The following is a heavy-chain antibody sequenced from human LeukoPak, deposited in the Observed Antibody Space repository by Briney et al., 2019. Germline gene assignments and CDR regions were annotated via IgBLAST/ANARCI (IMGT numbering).Heavy chain of an antibody. V-gene: IGHV3-33*01. CDR1: GFTFSSYG. CDR3: ARESPYSSSSPYYFDY. J-gene: IGHJ4*02. D-gene: IGHD6-6*01. Sequence: GGSLRLSCAASGFTFSSYGMHWVRPAPGKGLEWVAVIWYDGSNKYYADSVKGRFTISRDNSKNTLYLQMNSLRAEDTAVYYCARESPYSSSSPYYFDYWGQGTLVTVSS. CDR2: IWYDGSNK.